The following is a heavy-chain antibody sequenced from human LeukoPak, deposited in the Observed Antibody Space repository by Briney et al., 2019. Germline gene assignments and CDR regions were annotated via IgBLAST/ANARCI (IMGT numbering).Heavy chain of an antibody. J-gene: IGHJ4*02. CDR3: ARDFLPPTVVLFAY. Sequence: GGSLRLSCAASGFTFSSYSMNWVRQAPGKGLEWVSSISSSSSYIYYADSVKGRFTISRDNAKNSLYLQMNSLRAEDTAVYYCARDFLPPTVVLFAYWGQGTLVTVSS. CDR2: ISSSSSYI. D-gene: IGHD4-23*01. CDR1: GFTFSSYS. V-gene: IGHV3-21*01.